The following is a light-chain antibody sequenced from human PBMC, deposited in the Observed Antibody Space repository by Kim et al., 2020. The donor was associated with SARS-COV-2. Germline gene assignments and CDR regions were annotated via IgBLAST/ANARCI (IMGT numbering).Light chain of an antibody. Sequence: AFGQTVRLTCQGAILRKYYATWYQQRPGQAPTLVLYGKYDRPSGIPDRFSGSASGNTASLTITGAQAEDEGDYYCSSRDSTGDHVVFGGGTQLTVL. CDR2: GKY. CDR3: SSRDSTGDHVV. J-gene: IGLJ3*02. V-gene: IGLV3-19*01. CDR1: ILRKYY.